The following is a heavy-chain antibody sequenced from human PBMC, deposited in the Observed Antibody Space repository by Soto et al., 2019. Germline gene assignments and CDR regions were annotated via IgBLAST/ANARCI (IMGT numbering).Heavy chain of an antibody. V-gene: IGHV3-30*18. CDR1: GFTFSSYG. Sequence: GGSLRLSCAASGFTFSSYGMHWVRQAPGKGLEWVAVISYDGSNKYYADSVKGRFTISRDNSKNTLYLQMNSLRAEDTAVYYCAKAGIGYCSGGSCYSRVMEGDYYYYGMDVWGQGTTVTVSS. D-gene: IGHD2-15*01. CDR2: ISYDGSNK. CDR3: AKAGIGYCSGGSCYSRVMEGDYYYYGMDV. J-gene: IGHJ6*02.